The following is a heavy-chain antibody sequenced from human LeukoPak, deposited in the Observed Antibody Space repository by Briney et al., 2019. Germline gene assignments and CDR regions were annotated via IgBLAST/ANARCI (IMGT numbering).Heavy chain of an antibody. CDR2: ISGSGADT. V-gene: IGHV3-23*01. J-gene: IGHJ3*01. CDR3: AKNSYSGTVSLWDF. Sequence: GGSLRLSCEGSEFTFSNYAMSWVRPTPGKVMEWVSTISGSGADTYYADSMKGRFTVSRDNSKNTLYLHMNSLRAEDTAVYYCAKNSYSGTVSLWDFWGQGTMVTVSS. CDR1: EFTFSNYA. D-gene: IGHD1-26*01.